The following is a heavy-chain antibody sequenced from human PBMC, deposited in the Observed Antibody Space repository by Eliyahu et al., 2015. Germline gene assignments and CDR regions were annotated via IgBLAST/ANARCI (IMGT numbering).Heavy chain of an antibody. V-gene: IGHV1-69*01. Sequence: QVQLVQSGAEVKKPGSSVXVSCKASGGTFXSYAISWVRQAPGXGLEWMXGIIPIFGTANYAQKFQGRVTITADESTSTAYMELSSLRSEDTAVYYCARVGGYSIKGHFDYWGQGTLVTVSS. J-gene: IGHJ4*02. CDR1: GGTFXSYA. CDR3: ARVGGYSIKGHFDY. D-gene: IGHD5-18*01. CDR2: IIPIFGTA.